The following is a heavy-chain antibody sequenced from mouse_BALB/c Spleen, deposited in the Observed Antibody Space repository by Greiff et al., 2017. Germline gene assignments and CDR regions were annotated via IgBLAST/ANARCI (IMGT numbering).Heavy chain of an antibody. CDR2: ISSGSSTI. Sequence: DVKLVESGGGLVQPGGSRKLSCAASGFTFSSFGMHWVRQAPEKGLEWVAYISSGSSTIYYADTVKGRFTISRDNPKNTLFLQMTSLRSEDTAMYYCARDLGAWFAYWGQGTLVTVSA. J-gene: IGHJ3*01. V-gene: IGHV5-17*02. D-gene: IGHD4-1*01. CDR1: GFTFSSFG. CDR3: ARDLGAWFAY.